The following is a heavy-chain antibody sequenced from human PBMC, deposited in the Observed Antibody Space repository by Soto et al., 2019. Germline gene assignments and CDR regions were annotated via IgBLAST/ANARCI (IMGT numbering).Heavy chain of an antibody. Sequence: SETLSLTCTVSGGSISSYYWSWIRQPPGKGLEWIGYVHYTGSTNYNSPLKSRVTISVDTSKNQFSLKLSSVTAADTAVYYCVRGIYDSSGYYTRVFDYWGPGTLVTVSS. V-gene: IGHV4-59*01. D-gene: IGHD3-22*01. J-gene: IGHJ4*02. CDR3: VRGIYDSSGYYTRVFDY. CDR1: GGSISSYY. CDR2: VHYTGST.